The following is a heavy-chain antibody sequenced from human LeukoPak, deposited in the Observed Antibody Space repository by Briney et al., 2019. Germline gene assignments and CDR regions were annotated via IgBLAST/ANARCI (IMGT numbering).Heavy chain of an antibody. J-gene: IGHJ4*02. CDR1: GGTFSSYA. D-gene: IGHD3-16*01. CDR2: IIPIFGTA. Sequence: GSSVKDSCKASGGTFSSYAISWVRQAPGQGREGMGRIIPIFGTANYAQKFQGRVKITNDESTRTAYMKLSSLRSEDRAVYYCARDDGRGSGYYFEYWGQGTLVTVSS. CDR3: ARDDGRGSGYYFEY. V-gene: IGHV1-69*05.